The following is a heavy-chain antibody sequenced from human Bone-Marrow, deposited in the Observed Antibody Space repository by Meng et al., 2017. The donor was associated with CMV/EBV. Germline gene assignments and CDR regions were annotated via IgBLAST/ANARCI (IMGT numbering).Heavy chain of an antibody. D-gene: IGHD2-2*01. Sequence: VKVSCKAAGYTFTSYDINWVRQATGQGLEWMGWMNPNSGNTGYAQKFQGRVTITRNTSISTAYMELSSLRSEDTAVYYCASGVIVVVPGRTQVYYYGMDVWGQGTTVTVSS. J-gene: IGHJ6*02. CDR2: MNPNSGNT. CDR1: GYTFTSYD. V-gene: IGHV1-8*03. CDR3: ASGVIVVVPGRTQVYYYGMDV.